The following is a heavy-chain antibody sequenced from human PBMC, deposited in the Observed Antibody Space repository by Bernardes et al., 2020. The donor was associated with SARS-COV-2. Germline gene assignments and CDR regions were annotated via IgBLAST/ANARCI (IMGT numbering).Heavy chain of an antibody. J-gene: IGHJ6*02. CDR1: GFIFSRYA. Sequence: GGSLRLSCAASGFIFSRYAMTWVRQAPGKGLEWVSGISGSGGSTYYADSVKGRFTISRDNSNNTLYLEMNSLKADDTAIYFCAKCIQGSYAMDVWGQGTTVTVSS. CDR3: AKCIQGSYAMDV. D-gene: IGHD5-18*01. V-gene: IGHV3-23*01. CDR2: ISGSGGST.